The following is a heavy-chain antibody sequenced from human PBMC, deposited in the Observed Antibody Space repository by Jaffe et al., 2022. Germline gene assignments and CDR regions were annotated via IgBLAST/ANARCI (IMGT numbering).Heavy chain of an antibody. CDR1: GFTFSSYD. J-gene: IGHJ4*02. D-gene: IGHD1-26*01. Sequence: EVQLVESGGGLVQPGGSLRLSCAASGFTFSSYDMHWVRQVTGKGLEWVSTIGSLGDTYYPGSVKGRFTISREDAENSFYLQMNSLRAGDTAMYYCARGGMHRSGMVHFDHWGQGTLVTVYS. CDR2: IGSLGDT. CDR3: ARGGMHRSGMVHFDH. V-gene: IGHV3-13*01.